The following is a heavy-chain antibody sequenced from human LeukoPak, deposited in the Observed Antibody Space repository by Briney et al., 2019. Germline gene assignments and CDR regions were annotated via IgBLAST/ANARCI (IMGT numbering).Heavy chain of an antibody. CDR1: GGTFSSYA. J-gene: IGHJ4*02. CDR2: IIPIFGTA. V-gene: IGHV1-69*13. D-gene: IGHD2-2*01. Sequence: ASVKVSCKASGGTFSSYAISWVRQAPGQGLEWMGGIIPIFGTANYAQKFQGRVTITADEPTSTAYMELSSLRSEDTAVYYCASGYCSSTSCYSPVDTAMPRFAVWGQGTLVTVSS. CDR3: ASGYCSSTSCYSPVDTAMPRFAV.